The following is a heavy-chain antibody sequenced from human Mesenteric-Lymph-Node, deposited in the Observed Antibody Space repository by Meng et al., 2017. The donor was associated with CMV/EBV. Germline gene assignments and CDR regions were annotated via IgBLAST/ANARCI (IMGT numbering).Heavy chain of an antibody. J-gene: IGHJ6*02. CDR1: GYTFTSYV. V-gene: IGHV1-18*01. CDR3: ARDPRYGSGSTTTYYYYYGMDV. Sequence: ASVKVSCKASGYTFTSYVISWVRQAPGQGLEWMGWISAYNGNTNYAQKLQGRVTMTTDTSTSTAYMELRSLRSDDTAVYYCARDPRYGSGSTTTYYYYYGMDVWGQGTTVTVSS. D-gene: IGHD3-10*01. CDR2: ISAYNGNT.